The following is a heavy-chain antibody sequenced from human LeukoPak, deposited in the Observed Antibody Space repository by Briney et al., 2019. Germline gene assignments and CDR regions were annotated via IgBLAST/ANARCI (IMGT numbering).Heavy chain of an antibody. Sequence: GGSLRLSCAASGFIFSSYAMSWVRQPPGKGLEWVSTISGGGGTPYYADSVKGRFTISRDNSKNTLFLQMNSLRVEDTAVYYCAKSGLNRFDYWGQGALVTVSS. V-gene: IGHV3-23*01. D-gene: IGHD2-15*01. CDR1: GFIFSSYA. CDR2: ISGGGGTP. J-gene: IGHJ4*02. CDR3: AKSGLNRFDY.